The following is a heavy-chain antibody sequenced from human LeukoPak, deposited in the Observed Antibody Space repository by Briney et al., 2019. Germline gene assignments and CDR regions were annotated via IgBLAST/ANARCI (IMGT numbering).Heavy chain of an antibody. V-gene: IGHV4-39*07. Sequence: SETLSLTCSVSGASISSGSNYWSWIRQPPGKGLEWIGEINHSGSTNYNPSLKSRVTISVDTSKNQFSLKLSSVTAADTAVYYCARLSSGRYYLNAFDLWGQGTMVTVSS. CDR3: ARLSSGRYYLNAFDL. CDR1: GASISSGSNY. CDR2: INHSGST. D-gene: IGHD1-26*01. J-gene: IGHJ3*01.